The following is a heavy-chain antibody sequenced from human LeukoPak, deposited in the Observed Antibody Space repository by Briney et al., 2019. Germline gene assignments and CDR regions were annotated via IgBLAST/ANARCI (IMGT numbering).Heavy chain of an antibody. CDR1: GDSVSSNSAA. D-gene: IGHD6-13*01. J-gene: IGHJ4*02. CDR3: ARDGSSSSWYDY. CDR2: TYDRAKWYF. V-gene: IGHV6-1*01. Sequence: SRTLSLTCAISGDSVSSNSAAGDWGRQSPSRGLEWGGTTYDRAKWYFDYSVAVQSRLPIKPDTYKNQFSLALLSVTPEDTAVYHCARDGSSSSWYDYWGQGTLVTVSS.